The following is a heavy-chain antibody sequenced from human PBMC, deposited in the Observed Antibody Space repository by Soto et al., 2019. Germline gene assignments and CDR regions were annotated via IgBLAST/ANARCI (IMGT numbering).Heavy chain of an antibody. CDR2: IWYDGSNK. D-gene: IGHD6-19*01. CDR3: ARESVAVAGTDFDY. J-gene: IGHJ4*02. Sequence: PGGSLRLSCAASGFSFSSYGMHWVRQAPGKGLEWVAVIWYDGSNKYYADSVKGRFTISRDSSMYTLYLQMNSLRAEDTAVYYCARESVAVAGTDFDYWGQGTLVTVSS. CDR1: GFSFSSYG. V-gene: IGHV3-33*01.